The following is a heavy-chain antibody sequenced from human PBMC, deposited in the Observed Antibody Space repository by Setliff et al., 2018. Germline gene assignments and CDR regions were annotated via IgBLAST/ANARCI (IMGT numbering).Heavy chain of an antibody. J-gene: IGHJ3*02. V-gene: IGHV4-31*03. Sequence: SETLSLTCTVSGGSISSGSYYWSWIRQHPGKGLEWIGYIYYSGSTYYNPSLKSRVTISVDTPKNQFSLKLSSVAAADTAVYYCARDPLTTNRRRAFDIWGQGTMVTVSS. CDR1: GGSISSGSYY. CDR3: ARDPLTTNRRRAFDI. CDR2: IYYSGST. D-gene: IGHD4-17*01.